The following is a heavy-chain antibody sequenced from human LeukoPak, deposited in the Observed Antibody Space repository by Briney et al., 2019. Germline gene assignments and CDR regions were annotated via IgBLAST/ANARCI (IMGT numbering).Heavy chain of an antibody. Sequence: PGGSLKLSCAASGFSFSGSAMHWVRQASGKGLEWVGRIRSKANSYATAYAASVKGRFTISRDDSKNMAYLQMNSLKTEDTAVYYCGKGGGDSGSYYLDVFDIWGQGTMVTVSS. CDR2: IRSKANSYAT. V-gene: IGHV3-73*01. D-gene: IGHD1-26*01. J-gene: IGHJ3*02. CDR1: GFSFSGSA. CDR3: GKGGGDSGSYYLDVFDI.